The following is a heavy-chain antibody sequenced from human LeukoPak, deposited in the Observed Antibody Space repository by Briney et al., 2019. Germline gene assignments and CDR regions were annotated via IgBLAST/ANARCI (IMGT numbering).Heavy chain of an antibody. D-gene: IGHD3-3*01. CDR2: ISSSSNTK. CDR3: ARDVPRVLGDFWSGYYITAGRDWYFDL. J-gene: IGHJ2*01. CDR1: GFTFSSYS. Sequence: GGSLRLSCAASGFTFSSYSMSWVRQAPGKGLEWVSFISSSSNTKYNADSVKGRFTISRDNAKNSLNLQMNSLRAEDTAVYYCARDVPRVLGDFWSGYYITAGRDWYFDLWGRGTLVTVSS. V-gene: IGHV3-48*01.